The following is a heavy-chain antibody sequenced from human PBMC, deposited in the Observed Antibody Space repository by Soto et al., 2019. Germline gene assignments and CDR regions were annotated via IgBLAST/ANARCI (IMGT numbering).Heavy chain of an antibody. J-gene: IGHJ1*01. CDR3: ASRHYSSGWSVVEYFQH. CDR1: GDPLSRYT. Sequence: QVQLVQSGAEVKKPGSSVKVSCKASGDPLSRYTITWVRQAPGQGLKWMGRIIPMFGTTNYAQDFQGRVTITADDSTNTASMELSSLSSEDTAAYYCASRHYSSGWSVVEYFQHWGQGTLVIVSA. V-gene: IGHV1-69*18. CDR2: IIPMFGTT. D-gene: IGHD6-19*01.